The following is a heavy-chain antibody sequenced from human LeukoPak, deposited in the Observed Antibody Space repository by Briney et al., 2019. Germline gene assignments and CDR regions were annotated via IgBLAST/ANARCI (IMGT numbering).Heavy chain of an antibody. CDR2: INSDGSST. V-gene: IGHV3-74*01. J-gene: IGHJ4*02. Sequence: GGSLRLSCAASGFTFSSYWMHWVRQAPGKGLVWVSRINSDGSSTSYADSVKGRFTISRDNAKNTLYLQMNSLRAEDTAVYYCARVSTTGSHFDYWGQGTLVTVSS. CDR3: ARVSTTGSHFDY. CDR1: GFTFSSYW. D-gene: IGHD1-1*01.